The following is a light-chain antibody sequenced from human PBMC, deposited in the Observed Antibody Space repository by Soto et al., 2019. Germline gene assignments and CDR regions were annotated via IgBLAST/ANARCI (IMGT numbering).Light chain of an antibody. J-gene: IGKJ1*01. Sequence: EIVLTQSPGTLSLSPGERATLSCRASQSVSRSYLVWYQQKPGQPPRLVIYNASSRATGIPDRFSGSGSGTDFTLTISRLEPEDFAVYYCQQYDNWPRTFGQGTKVEIK. CDR1: QSVSRSY. CDR3: QQYDNWPRT. V-gene: IGKV3-20*01. CDR2: NAS.